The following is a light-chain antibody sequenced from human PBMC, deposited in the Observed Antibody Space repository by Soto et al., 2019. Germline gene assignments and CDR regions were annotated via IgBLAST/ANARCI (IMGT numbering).Light chain of an antibody. CDR1: QSLNSNS. CDR2: NAY. CDR3: QQYGSLIT. Sequence: EIVLTQSPGTLSVSPGERATLSCRASQSLNSNSLAWYQQKPGQAPRLLIYNAYNRASGIPDRFSGSGSGTDFTLTISRLEPEDFAAYYCQQYGSLITFGQGTKVDI. J-gene: IGKJ1*01. V-gene: IGKV3-20*01.